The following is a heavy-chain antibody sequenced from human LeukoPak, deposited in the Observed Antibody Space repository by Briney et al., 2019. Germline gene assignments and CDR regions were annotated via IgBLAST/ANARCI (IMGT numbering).Heavy chain of an antibody. V-gene: IGHV4-59*01. CDR2: IYYSGST. CDR1: GGSISSYY. Sequence: SETLSLTCSVSGGSISSYYWSWIRQPPGKGLEWIGYIYYSGSTTYNPSLKSRVSISVDTSKNQFSLRLSSVTAADTAVYYCARDKAGYNDYWGQGTLVTVSS. J-gene: IGHJ4*02. CDR3: ARDKAGYNDY. D-gene: IGHD5-24*01.